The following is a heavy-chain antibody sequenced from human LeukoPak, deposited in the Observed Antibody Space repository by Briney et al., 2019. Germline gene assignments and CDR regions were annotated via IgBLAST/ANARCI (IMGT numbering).Heavy chain of an antibody. J-gene: IGHJ6*02. CDR2: ISPEGSGT. D-gene: IGHD2-8*02. CDR1: GFSLSGYW. Sequence: LGGSLRLSCAASGFSLSGYWMHWVRQAPGKGLVWVSRISPEGSGTTYADSVKGRFTISRDNSKNTLYLQMNSLRDEDAAVYHCTRVQAGRSGLMDVWGRGTTVTVSS. CDR3: TRVQAGRSGLMDV. V-gene: IGHV3-74*01.